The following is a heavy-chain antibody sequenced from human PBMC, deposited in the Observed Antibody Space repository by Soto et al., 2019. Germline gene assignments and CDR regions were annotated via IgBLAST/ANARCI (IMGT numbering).Heavy chain of an antibody. Sequence: SETLALSCIFSDGSISIYYWSWIRQPAGKGLEWIGRIYTSGSTNYNPSLKSRVTVSVDTSKNQFSLKLSSVTAADTAVYYCARDRPGDYAIWFDPWGQGTLVTVSS. J-gene: IGHJ5*02. CDR2: IYTSGST. CDR1: DGSISIYY. V-gene: IGHV4-4*07. D-gene: IGHD3-10*01. CDR3: ARDRPGDYAIWFDP.